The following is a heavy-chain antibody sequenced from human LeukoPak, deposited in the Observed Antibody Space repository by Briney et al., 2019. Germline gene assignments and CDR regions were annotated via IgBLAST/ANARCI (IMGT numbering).Heavy chain of an antibody. V-gene: IGHV1-24*01. CDR1: GYTLTELS. CDR2: FDPEDGET. CDR3: ATDRHVWGSYRRFDY. J-gene: IGHJ4*02. D-gene: IGHD3-16*02. Sequence: ASVKVSCKVSGYTLTELSMHWVRQAPGKGLEWMGGFDPEDGETIYAQKFQGRVTMTEDTSTDTAYMELSSLRSEDTAVYYCATDRHVWGSYRRFDYWGQGTLVTASS.